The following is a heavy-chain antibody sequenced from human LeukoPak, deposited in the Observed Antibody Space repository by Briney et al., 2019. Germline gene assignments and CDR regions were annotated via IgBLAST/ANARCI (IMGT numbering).Heavy chain of an antibody. J-gene: IGHJ6*03. D-gene: IGHD6-13*01. Sequence: SVKVSCKASGGTFSSYDISWVRQAPGQGLEWMGGIMPISGTANYAQKFQGRVTITADKSTSTAYMELSSLRSEDTAVYYCASASGGGIAAAKAYYYYYMDVWGKGTTVTVSS. CDR1: GGTFSSYD. CDR3: ASASGGGIAAAKAYYYYYMDV. V-gene: IGHV1-69*06. CDR2: IMPISGTA.